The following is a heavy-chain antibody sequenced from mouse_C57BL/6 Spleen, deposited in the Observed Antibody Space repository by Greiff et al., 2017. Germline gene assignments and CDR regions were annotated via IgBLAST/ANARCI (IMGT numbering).Heavy chain of an antibody. CDR1: GYTFTSYW. Sequence: VQLQQPGAELVKPGASVKLSCKASGYTFTSYWMHWVKQRPGQGLEWIGMIHPNSGSTNYNEKFKSKATLTVDKSSSTAYMQLSSLTSEDSAVYYCARKSYDGYYNYYARDYWGQGTSVTVSS. CDR2: IHPNSGST. J-gene: IGHJ4*01. D-gene: IGHD2-3*01. CDR3: ARKSYDGYYNYYARDY. V-gene: IGHV1-64*01.